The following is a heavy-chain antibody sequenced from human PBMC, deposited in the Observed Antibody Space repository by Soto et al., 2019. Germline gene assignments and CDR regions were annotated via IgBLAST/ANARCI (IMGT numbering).Heavy chain of an antibody. Sequence: PGWSLRLSCAASGFTLTSFGMSWVRQAPGKGLEWVSGISNSGGNTYHADSLKGRFNISRDSSKNTLYLQMNSLRAEETAVYYCAHSSVGNYYYGMDVCGQGTTVTVSS. D-gene: IGHD3-22*01. CDR1: GFTLTSFG. V-gene: IGHV3-23*01. CDR3: AHSSVGNYYYGMDV. CDR2: ISNSGGNT. J-gene: IGHJ6*02.